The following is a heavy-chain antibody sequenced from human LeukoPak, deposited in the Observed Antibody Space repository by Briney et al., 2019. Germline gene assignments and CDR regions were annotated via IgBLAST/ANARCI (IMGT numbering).Heavy chain of an antibody. D-gene: IGHD3-22*01. V-gene: IGHV5-51*01. J-gene: IGHJ3*02. CDR2: IYPGDSDT. CDR3: ARQDPYYYDSSGYPSDAFDI. Sequence: GESLKISCKGSGYRFTSYWIGWVRQMPGKGLEWMGLIYPGDSDTRYSPSFQGQVTISADKSISTAYLQWSSLKASDTAMYYCARQDPYYYDSSGYPSDAFDIWGQGTMVTVSS. CDR1: GYRFTSYW.